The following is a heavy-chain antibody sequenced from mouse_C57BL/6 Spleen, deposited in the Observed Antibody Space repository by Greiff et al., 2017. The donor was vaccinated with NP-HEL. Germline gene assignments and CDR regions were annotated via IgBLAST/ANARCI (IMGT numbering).Heavy chain of an antibody. J-gene: IGHJ2*01. V-gene: IGHV1-69*01. Sequence: QVQLQQPGAELVMPGASVKLSCKASGYTFTSYWMHWVKQRPGQGLEWIGEIDPSDSYTNYNQKFKGKSTLTVDKSSSTAYMKLSSLTSEDSAVYYCARWNYYGSSGDWGQGTTLTVSS. CDR3: ARWNYYGSSGD. D-gene: IGHD1-1*01. CDR2: IDPSDSYT. CDR1: GYTFTSYW.